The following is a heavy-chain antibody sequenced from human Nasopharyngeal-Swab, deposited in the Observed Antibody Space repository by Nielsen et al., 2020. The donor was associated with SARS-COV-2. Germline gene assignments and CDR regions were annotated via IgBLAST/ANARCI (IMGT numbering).Heavy chain of an antibody. CDR1: GFTFSGYA. Sequence: GESLKISCAASGFTFSGYAMHWVRQAAGKGLEWVAVIPSDGSDRYYADSVKGRFTISRDNSKNTLSLQMNSLRAEDTAVYYCAKDLRGPYFFWGQGTLVTVSS. V-gene: IGHV3-30*18. CDR3: AKDLRGPYFF. CDR2: IPSDGSDR. D-gene: IGHD2/OR15-2a*01. J-gene: IGHJ4*02.